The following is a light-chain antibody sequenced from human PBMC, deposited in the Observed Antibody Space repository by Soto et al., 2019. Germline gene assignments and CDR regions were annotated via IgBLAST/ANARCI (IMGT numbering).Light chain of an antibody. J-gene: IGKJ2*01. Sequence: EIVLTQSPGTLSLSPGERATLFCRASQSAANNYIAWYQQKPGQAPSLLIYGTSKRATGIPDRFNGSGSGTDFTLHINSVAPEDFAVYYCQQFVNSPYTFGQGTKLEI. V-gene: IGKV3-20*01. CDR3: QQFVNSPYT. CDR1: QSAANNY. CDR2: GTS.